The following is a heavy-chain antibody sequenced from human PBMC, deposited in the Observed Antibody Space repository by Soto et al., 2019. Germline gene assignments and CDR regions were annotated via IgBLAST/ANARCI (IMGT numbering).Heavy chain of an antibody. CDR2: IWYDGSVK. D-gene: IGHD3-9*01. CDR3: ARDPDTFDLTFWFDP. Sequence: QVQLVESGGGVVQPGRSLRLSCAASGFNFSSYGIHWVRQAPGKGLEWVGVIWYDGSVKYYADSVKGRFTISRDNSKNTLYLQMNSLRAEDTAVYYCARDPDTFDLTFWFDPWGQGTLVTVSS. CDR1: GFNFSSYG. V-gene: IGHV3-33*01. J-gene: IGHJ5*02.